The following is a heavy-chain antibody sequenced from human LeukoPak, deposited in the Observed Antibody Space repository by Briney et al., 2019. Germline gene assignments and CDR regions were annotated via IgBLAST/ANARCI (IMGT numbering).Heavy chain of an antibody. D-gene: IGHD2-15*01. Sequence: EASVKVSCKASGYTFSSYGISWVRQAPGQGLEWMGWISAYNGNTNYAQKLQGRVTMTTDTSTSTAYMELRSLRSDDTAVYYCARGAVADYYYYYGMDVWGPRDHGHRLL. CDR2: ISAYNGNT. CDR3: ARGAVADYYYYYGMDV. V-gene: IGHV1-18*01. J-gene: IGHJ6*01. CDR1: GYTFSSYG.